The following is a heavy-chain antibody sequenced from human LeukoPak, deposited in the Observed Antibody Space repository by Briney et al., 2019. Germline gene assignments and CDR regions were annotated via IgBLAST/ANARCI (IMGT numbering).Heavy chain of an antibody. V-gene: IGHV4-34*01. CDR3: ARGVPYSSGWYRVHAFDI. J-gene: IGHJ3*02. CDR1: GFTVSSNY. CDR2: INHSGST. D-gene: IGHD6-19*01. Sequence: GSLRLSCAASGFTVSSNYMSWIRQPPGKGLEWIGEINHSGSTNYNPSLKSRVTISVDTSKNQFSLKLSSVTAADTAVYYCARGVPYSSGWYRVHAFDIWGQGTMVTVSS.